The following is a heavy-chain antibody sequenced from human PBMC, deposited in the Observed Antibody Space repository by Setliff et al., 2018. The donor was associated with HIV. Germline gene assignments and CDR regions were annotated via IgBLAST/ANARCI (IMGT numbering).Heavy chain of an antibody. V-gene: IGHV4-31*03. J-gene: IGHJ6*03. CDR1: GGSIGIGGYY. D-gene: IGHD2-15*01. CDR3: ARGGGSRAATSSYYYMDV. CDR2: IYHNGST. Sequence: SETLSLTCTVSGGSIGIGGYYWGWIRQHPGKGLEWIGYIYHNGSTYYNPSLKSRVIISVDTSKNQFSLKLSSVTAADTAVYYCARGGGSRAATSSYYYMDVWGKGTTVTVSS.